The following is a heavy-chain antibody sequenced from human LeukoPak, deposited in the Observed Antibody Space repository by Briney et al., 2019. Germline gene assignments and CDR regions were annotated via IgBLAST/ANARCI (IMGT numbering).Heavy chain of an antibody. CDR1: GGSFSGYY. CDR3: ARGAVYYDSSGYYFPRVTYYFDY. CDR2: INHSGST. D-gene: IGHD3-22*01. Sequence: SETLSLTCAVYGGSFSGYYWSWIRQPPGKGLEWIGEINHSGSTNYNPSLKSRVTISVDTSKNQSSLKLSSVTAADTAVYYCARGAVYYDSSGYYFPRVTYYFDYWGQGTLVTVSS. J-gene: IGHJ4*02. V-gene: IGHV4-34*01.